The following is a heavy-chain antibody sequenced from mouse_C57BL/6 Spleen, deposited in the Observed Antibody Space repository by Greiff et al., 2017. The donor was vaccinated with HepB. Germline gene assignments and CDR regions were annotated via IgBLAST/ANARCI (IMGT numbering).Heavy chain of an antibody. CDR2: INPEDGET. CDR3: ARGSSSSWYFDV. Sequence: VQLKESGAELVKPWASVKLSCTASGFTFTDYYMHWVQQRPEQGLEWIGRINPEDGETKYAPKFPSQATITADTSSNTSYMQLSSLTSADTDVYYGARGSSSSWYFDVWGTGTTVTVSS. D-gene: IGHD1-1*01. J-gene: IGHJ1*03. CDR1: GFTFTDYY. V-gene: IGHV14-2*01.